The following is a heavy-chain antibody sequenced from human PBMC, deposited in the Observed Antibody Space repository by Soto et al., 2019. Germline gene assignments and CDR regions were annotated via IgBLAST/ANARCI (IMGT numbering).Heavy chain of an antibody. D-gene: IGHD3-9*01. CDR3: AKGEDFDWLIPDY. V-gene: IGHV3-30*18. Sequence: PGGSLRLSCAASGFTFSSYGMHWVRQAPGKGLEWVAVISYDGSNKYYADSVKGRFTISRDNSKNTLYLQMNSLRAEDTAVYYCAKGEDFDWLIPDYWGQGTLVTVSS. J-gene: IGHJ4*02. CDR2: ISYDGSNK. CDR1: GFTFSSYG.